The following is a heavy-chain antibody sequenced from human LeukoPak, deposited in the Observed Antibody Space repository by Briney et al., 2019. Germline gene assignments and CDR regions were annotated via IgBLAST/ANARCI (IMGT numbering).Heavy chain of an antibody. CDR3: ARPGFWGGYSVYFDY. CDR1: GYSFTSYW. CDR2: IYPGDSDT. Sequence: GESLKISCKGSGYSFTSYWIAWVRQMPGKGLEWMGIIYPGDSDTRYSPSFQGQVTISADESISTAYLQWSSLKASDTAMYYCARPGFWGGYSVYFDYWGQGTLVTVSS. V-gene: IGHV5-51*01. D-gene: IGHD3-3*01. J-gene: IGHJ4*02.